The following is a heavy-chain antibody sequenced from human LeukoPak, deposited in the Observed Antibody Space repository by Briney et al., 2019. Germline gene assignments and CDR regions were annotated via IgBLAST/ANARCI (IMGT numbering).Heavy chain of an antibody. J-gene: IGHJ4*02. CDR1: GFTFSSYS. CDR3: ARHSDYDILTDPNDY. V-gene: IGHV3-21*01. CDR2: ISTSSSYK. Sequence: GGSLRLSCAASGFTFSSYSMNWVRQAPGKGLEWVSSISTSSSYKYYADSLKGRSTISRDNAKNSLYLQMNSLGAEDTAVYYCARHSDYDILTDPNDYWGQRTLVTVSS. D-gene: IGHD3-9*01.